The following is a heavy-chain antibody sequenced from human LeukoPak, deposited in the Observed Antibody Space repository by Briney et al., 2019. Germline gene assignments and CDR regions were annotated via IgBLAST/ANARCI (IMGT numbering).Heavy chain of an antibody. D-gene: IGHD3-22*01. J-gene: IGHJ4*02. V-gene: IGHV4-61*08. CDR1: GASIRSGDYY. Sequence: PSETLSLTCTVSGASIRSGDYYWSWIRQPPGKGLEWIGYIYYSGSTNYNPSLKSRVTISVDTSKNQFSLKLSSVTAAGTAVYYCARAKEYYYDSSGYSLDYFDYWGQGTLVTVSS. CDR3: ARAKEYYYDSSGYSLDYFDY. CDR2: IYYSGST.